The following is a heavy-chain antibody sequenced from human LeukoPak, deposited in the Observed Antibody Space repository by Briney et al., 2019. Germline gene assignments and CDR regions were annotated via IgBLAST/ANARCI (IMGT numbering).Heavy chain of an antibody. V-gene: IGHV3-23*01. CDR1: GFTFSSYA. D-gene: IGHD1-26*01. CDR2: IIGSGGSK. Sequence: GGSLRLSCAASGFTFSSYAMGWVRQAPGKGLEWVSAIIGSGGSKYYADSVKGRFTTSRDNSKNTLYLQMNSLRAEDTAVYYCAKGAGYYYFDYWGQGTLVTVSS. CDR3: AKGAGYYYFDY. J-gene: IGHJ4*02.